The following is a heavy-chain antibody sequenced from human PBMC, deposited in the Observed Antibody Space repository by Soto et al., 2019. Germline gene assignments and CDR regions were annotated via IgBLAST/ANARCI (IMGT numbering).Heavy chain of an antibody. Sequence: PGGSLRLSCAASGFTFSSYWLHWVRQDPGKGLVWVSRINSDGSSTSYADSVKGRFTISRDNAKNTLYLQMNSLRVEDTALYYCARSVYSSDHFDFWGQGTLVTVSS. CDR2: INSDGSST. J-gene: IGHJ4*02. CDR3: ARSVYSSDHFDF. D-gene: IGHD3-22*01. CDR1: GFTFSSYW. V-gene: IGHV3-74*01.